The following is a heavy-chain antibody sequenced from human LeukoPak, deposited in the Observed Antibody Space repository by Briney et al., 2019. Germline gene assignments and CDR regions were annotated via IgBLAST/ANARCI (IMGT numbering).Heavy chain of an antibody. CDR1: GGSISSYY. J-gene: IGHJ3*02. D-gene: IGHD6-19*01. Sequence: SETLSLTCTVSGGSISSYYWSWIRQPAGKGLEWIGRIYSRGSTNYNPSLQSRVTMSVDTSKNQISLKLNSVTAADTAVYYCARDPMAGTFRAFDIWGEGTMVTVSS. CDR2: IYSRGST. V-gene: IGHV4-4*07. CDR3: ARDPMAGTFRAFDI.